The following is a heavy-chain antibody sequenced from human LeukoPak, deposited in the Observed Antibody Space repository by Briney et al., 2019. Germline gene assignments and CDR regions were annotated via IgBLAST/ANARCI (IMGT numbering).Heavy chain of an antibody. CDR2: IHRSGST. CDR1: GGSISSVGYS. D-gene: IGHD3-10*01. Sequence: PSETLSLTCTVSGGSISSVGYSWSWIRQPPGKGLEWIGHIHRSGSTYYNPSLKSRVTILADSSKNQFSLKLNSVTAADTAVYYCEVRGGPYDFWGQGTLVTVPS. J-gene: IGHJ4*02. CDR3: EVRGGPYDF. V-gene: IGHV4-30-2*01.